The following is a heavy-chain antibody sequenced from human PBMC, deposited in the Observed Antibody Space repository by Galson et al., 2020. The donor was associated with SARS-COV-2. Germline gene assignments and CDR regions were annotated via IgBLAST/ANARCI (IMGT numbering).Heavy chain of an antibody. CDR3: ARLVTFGGVVDNFDS. D-gene: IGHD3-16*02. V-gene: IGHV3-7*03. CDR1: GFTFRLYW. J-gene: IGHJ4*02. Sequence: GSLRLSCVASGFTFRLYWMGWVRQAPEKGLQWVATINEDESEKNYVDSVKSRFTVSRDNDKNSLFLQMNGLTVEDTAVYYCARLVTFGGVVDNFDSWGPGTLITVSS. CDR2: INEDESEK.